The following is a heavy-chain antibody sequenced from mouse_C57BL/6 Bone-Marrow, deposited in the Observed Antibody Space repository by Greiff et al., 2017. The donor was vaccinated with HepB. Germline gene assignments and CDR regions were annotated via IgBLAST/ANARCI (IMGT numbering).Heavy chain of an antibody. D-gene: IGHD1-1*01. Sequence: QVQLQQSGAELVRPGTSVKMSCKASGYTFTNYWIGWAKQRPGHGLEWIGDIYPGGGYTNYNEKFKGKATLTADKSSSPAYMQFSSLTSEDSAIYYCARVVVADYWYFDVWGTGTTVTVSS. J-gene: IGHJ1*03. CDR2: IYPGGGYT. CDR1: GYTFTNYW. CDR3: ARVVVADYWYFDV. V-gene: IGHV1-63*01.